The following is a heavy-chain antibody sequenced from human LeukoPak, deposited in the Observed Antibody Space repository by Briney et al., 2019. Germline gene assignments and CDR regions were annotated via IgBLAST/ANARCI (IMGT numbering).Heavy chain of an antibody. Sequence: ASVKVSCKASGYTFTSYGISWVRQAPGQGLEWMGWISAYNGNTHYAQKLQGRVTMTTDTSTSTAYMELRSLRSDDTAVYYCARGMYPYSGSYYDFDYWGQGTLVTVSS. CDR1: GYTFTSYG. J-gene: IGHJ4*02. D-gene: IGHD1-26*01. CDR3: ARGMYPYSGSYYDFDY. CDR2: ISAYNGNT. V-gene: IGHV1-18*01.